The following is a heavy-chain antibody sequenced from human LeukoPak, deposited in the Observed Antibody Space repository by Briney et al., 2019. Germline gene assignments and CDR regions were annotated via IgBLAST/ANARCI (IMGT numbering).Heavy chain of an antibody. V-gene: IGHV3-21*01. CDR1: GFTFSSYS. CDR2: ISSSSSYI. D-gene: IGHD6-13*01. CDR3: ARDGIAAAGTGSAFDI. Sequence: GGSLRLSCAASGFTFSSYSMNWVRQAPGKGLEWVSPISSSSSYIYYADSVKGRFTISRDNAKNSLYLQMNSLRAEDTAVYYCARDGIAAAGTGSAFDIWGQGTMVTVSS. J-gene: IGHJ3*02.